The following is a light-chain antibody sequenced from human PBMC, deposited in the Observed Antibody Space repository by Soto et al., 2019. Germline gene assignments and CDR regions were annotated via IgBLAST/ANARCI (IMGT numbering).Light chain of an antibody. Sequence: QSVLTQPPSASGSPGQSVTISCTGTSTDVGGHNYVSWYQQHPGKAHKLLIFDVSKRPAGVPDRFSGSKSGNTASLTVSGIQLEDEDSYYCSSYGGNIYLFGGGTKLTVL. CDR2: DVS. J-gene: IGLJ2*01. CDR3: SSYGGNIYL. V-gene: IGLV2-8*01. CDR1: STDVGGHNY.